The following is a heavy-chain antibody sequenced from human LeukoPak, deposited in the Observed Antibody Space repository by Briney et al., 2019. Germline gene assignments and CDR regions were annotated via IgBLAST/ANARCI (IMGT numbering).Heavy chain of an antibody. Sequence: PGGSLRLSCAASTFTFSIYAMHWVRPAQGQGLEYVSAISSNVGSTYYTNSVKGRFTISRDNSKNTLYLQMGSLRAEDMAVYYCARDQDGDYTFDYWGQGTLVTVSS. CDR3: ARDQDGDYTFDY. J-gene: IGHJ4*02. D-gene: IGHD4-17*01. CDR1: TFTFSIYA. V-gene: IGHV3-64*01. CDR2: ISSNVGST.